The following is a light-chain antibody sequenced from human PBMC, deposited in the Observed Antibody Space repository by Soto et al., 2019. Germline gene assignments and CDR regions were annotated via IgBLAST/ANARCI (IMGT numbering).Light chain of an antibody. CDR1: QDIRNR. CDR2: DAS. V-gene: IGKV1-33*01. CDR3: HPYDNPLRLT. Sequence: DIQMTQSPPSLSASVGDRVTITCQACQDIRNRLNWYRQKPGKAPEVLIYDASNLATGVPSRFTGSGSDIDFTLSISSLQPEDIATYYCHPYDNPLRLTIGPGTKVNIQ. J-gene: IGKJ3*01.